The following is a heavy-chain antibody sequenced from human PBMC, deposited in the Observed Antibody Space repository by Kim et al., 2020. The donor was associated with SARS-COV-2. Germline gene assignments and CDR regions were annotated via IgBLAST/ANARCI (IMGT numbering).Heavy chain of an antibody. CDR2: ISSSGSTI. CDR3: ARKINVEMATAHFDY. V-gene: IGHV3-11*01. CDR1: GFTFSDYY. D-gene: IGHD5-18*01. Sequence: GGSLRLSCAASGFTFSDYYMRWIRQAPGKGLEWVSYISSSGSTIYYADSVKGRFTISRDNAKNSLYLQMNSLRAEDTAVYYCARKINVEMATAHFDYWGQGTLVTVSS. J-gene: IGHJ4*02.